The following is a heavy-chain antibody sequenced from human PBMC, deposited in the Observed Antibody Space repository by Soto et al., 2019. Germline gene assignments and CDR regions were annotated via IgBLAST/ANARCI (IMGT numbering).Heavy chain of an antibody. CDR2: IYYLGST. CDR3: ARDGYDGSGIPYPPY. CDR1: GGSMSEYF. D-gene: IGHD3-10*01. Sequence: LSLTFSVSGGSMSEYFWSWIGQSPGNGLEWIGYIYYLGSTDYNPSLKSRVTISVDTSKRQFSLRLTSVTAADTAVYYCARDGYDGSGIPYPPYRGPAPQITVST. V-gene: IGHV4-59*01. J-gene: IGHJ4*02.